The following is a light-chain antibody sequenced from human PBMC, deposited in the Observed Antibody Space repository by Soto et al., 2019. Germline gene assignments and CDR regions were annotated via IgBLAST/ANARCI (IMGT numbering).Light chain of an antibody. J-gene: IGKJ1*01. Sequence: EIVMTQSPDTLSVSPGERATLSCRASQSVSSNLAWYQQKPGQAPRLLIYDASNRATGIPARFSGSGSGTDFTLTISSLEPEDFATYYCQQSYKTPRTFGQGTKVDIK. V-gene: IGKV3-11*01. CDR3: QQSYKTPRT. CDR2: DAS. CDR1: QSVSSN.